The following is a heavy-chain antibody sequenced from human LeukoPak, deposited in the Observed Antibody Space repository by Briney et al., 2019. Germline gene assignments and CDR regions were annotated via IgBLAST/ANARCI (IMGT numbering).Heavy chain of an antibody. CDR2: IDQSGST. CDR3: ARGPITMVRGVSLLAENYGMDV. Sequence: SETLSLTCAVSGYSISSGYYWGWIGQPPGKGLEWMGSIDQSGSTYYNPSLKRRVTISVDTSKNQFFLKLSSVTEAETAVYYCARGPITMVRGVSLLAENYGMDVWGKGKTVTVSS. D-gene: IGHD3-10*01. V-gene: IGHV4-38-2*01. CDR1: GYSISSGYY. J-gene: IGHJ6*04.